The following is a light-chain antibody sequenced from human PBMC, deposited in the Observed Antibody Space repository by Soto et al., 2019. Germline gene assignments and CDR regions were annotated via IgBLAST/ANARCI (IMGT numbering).Light chain of an antibody. CDR3: QQYNTWTWR. Sequence: ISMTQSPATLSMSPGERATLSGRASQSVGTNGSWFQQKPGQLPWLFMYGASTWASGIPVRIRGSGSGTDFTPTISSLQSEDFAIYYCQQYNTWTWRYGKGAKVDIK. J-gene: IGKJ1*01. CDR2: GAS. CDR1: QSVGTN. V-gene: IGKV3-15*01.